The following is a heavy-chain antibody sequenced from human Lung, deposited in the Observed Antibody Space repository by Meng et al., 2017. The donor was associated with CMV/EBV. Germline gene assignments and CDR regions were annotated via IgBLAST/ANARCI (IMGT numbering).Heavy chain of an antibody. D-gene: IGHD6-13*01. V-gene: IGHV3-23*01. CDR3: AKAYSGSWYREYYDY. CDR2: ITASGGST. CDR1: GFTFSSFA. J-gene: IGHJ4*02. Sequence: GESXKISCAASGFTFSSFAMSWVRQAPGKGLEWDSAITASGGSTYYADSVKGRFTISRDNSKNTLYLQMNSLRAEDTAVYYCAKAYSGSWYREYYDYWGQGTXVTVSS.